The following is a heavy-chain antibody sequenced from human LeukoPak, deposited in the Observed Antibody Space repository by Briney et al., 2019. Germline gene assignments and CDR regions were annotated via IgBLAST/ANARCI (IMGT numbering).Heavy chain of an antibody. CDR2: IYTSGST. J-gene: IGHJ6*03. D-gene: IGHD6-13*01. V-gene: IGHV4-61*02. CDR3: ARDRYSSSWYGYYYYMDV. CDR1: GGSISSGSYY. Sequence: PSETLSLTCTVSGGSISSGSYYWSWIRQPAGKGLEWIGRIYTSGSTNYNPSLKSRVTISVDTSKNQFSLKLSSVTAADTAVYYCARDRYSSSWYGYYYYMDVWGKGTTVTISS.